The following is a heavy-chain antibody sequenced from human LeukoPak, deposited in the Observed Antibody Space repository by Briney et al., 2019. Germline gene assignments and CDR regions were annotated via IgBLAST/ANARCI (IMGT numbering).Heavy chain of an antibody. Sequence: SEALSLTCAVSGGSLSSSYDQWVWIRQPPGKGLEWIVGIYYGGSVYNSPSLKSEVSISLDTSKNQCSLELTSVTDAGAAIYYCATRDTVDFHHWGKGTLVTVS. CDR3: ATRDTVDFHH. J-gene: IGHJ4*02. CDR1: GGSLSSSYDQ. CDR2: IYYGGSV. V-gene: IGHV4-39*01. D-gene: IGHD5-12*01.